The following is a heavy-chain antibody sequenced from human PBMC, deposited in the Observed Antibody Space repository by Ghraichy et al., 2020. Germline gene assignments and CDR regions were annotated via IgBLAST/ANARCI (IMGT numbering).Heavy chain of an antibody. CDR1: GFTFSSYD. V-gene: IGHV3-13*01. CDR3: ARVRYYYDSSGLKYYFDY. D-gene: IGHD3-22*01. CDR2: IGTAGDT. Sequence: LSLTCAASGFTFSSYDMHWVRQATGKGLEWVSAIGTAGDTYYPGSVKGRFTISRENAKNSLYLQMNSLRAGDTAVYYCARVRYYYDSSGLKYYFDYRGQGTLFTVSS. J-gene: IGHJ4*02.